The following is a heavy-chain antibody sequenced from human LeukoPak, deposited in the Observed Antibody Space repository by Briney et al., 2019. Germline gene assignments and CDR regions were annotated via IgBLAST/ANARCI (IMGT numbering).Heavy chain of an antibody. Sequence: SETLSLTCTVSGGSVSSGSYYWSWIRQPAGKGLEWIGRIYTSGSTNYNPSLKSRVTISVDTSKNQFSLKLSSVTAADTAVYYCARDANTAMAYPDAFDIWGQGTMVTVSS. V-gene: IGHV4-61*02. D-gene: IGHD5-18*01. CDR3: ARDANTAMAYPDAFDI. J-gene: IGHJ3*02. CDR2: IYTSGST. CDR1: GGSVSSGSYY.